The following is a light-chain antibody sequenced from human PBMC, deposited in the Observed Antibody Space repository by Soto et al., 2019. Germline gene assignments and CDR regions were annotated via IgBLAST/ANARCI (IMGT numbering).Light chain of an antibody. CDR2: GNR. V-gene: IGLV1-40*01. J-gene: IGLJ2*01. CDR1: SSSIGAGYA. CDR3: QSYDSNLSGAL. Sequence: QSVLTQPPSVSGAPGQSVTVSCSGDSSSIGAGYAVSWYQHSPGTAPRLLIYGNRNRPSGVPERFSASKSGTSASLTIAGLQAEDEADYYCQSYDSNLSGALFGGGTKVTVL.